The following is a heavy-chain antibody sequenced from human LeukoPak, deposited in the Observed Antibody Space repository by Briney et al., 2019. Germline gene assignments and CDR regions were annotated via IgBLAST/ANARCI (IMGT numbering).Heavy chain of an antibody. CDR3: AKFLAVIAARDSLYFQH. V-gene: IGHV3-48*01. J-gene: IGHJ1*01. Sequence: GGSLRLSCAASGFTFSSYSMNWVRQAPGRGLEWVSYISGSSRPIYYADSVKGRFTISRDNAKNSLYLQMSSLRAEDTAVYYCAKFLAVIAARDSLYFQHWGQGTLVTVSS. CDR1: GFTFSSYS. CDR2: ISGSSRPI. D-gene: IGHD6-6*01.